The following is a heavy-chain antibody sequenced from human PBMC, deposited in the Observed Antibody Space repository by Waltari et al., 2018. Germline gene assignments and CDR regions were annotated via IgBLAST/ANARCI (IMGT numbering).Heavy chain of an antibody. D-gene: IGHD3-10*01. J-gene: IGHJ3*02. Sequence: QVQLVQSGAEVKKPGASVKVSCKASGYTFTSYDINWVRQATGQGLEWMGWMNPNSGNTGYAQKFQGRVTMTRNTSISTAYRELSSLRSEDTAVYYCARENYYGSGSKTAAFDIWGQGTMVTVSS. V-gene: IGHV1-8*01. CDR1: GYTFTSYD. CDR2: MNPNSGNT. CDR3: ARENYYGSGSKTAAFDI.